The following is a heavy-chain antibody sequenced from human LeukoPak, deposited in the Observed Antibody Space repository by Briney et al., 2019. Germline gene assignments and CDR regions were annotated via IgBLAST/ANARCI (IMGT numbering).Heavy chain of an antibody. CDR3: AKDGVVVVTGYNWFDP. D-gene: IGHD3-22*01. Sequence: SGGSLRLSCAASGFTFSSYGMSWVRQAPGKVLEWVSAISGSGGSTYYADSVKGRFTISRDNSKNTLYLQMNSLRAEDTAVYYCAKDGVVVVTGYNWFDPWGQGTLVTVSS. J-gene: IGHJ5*02. CDR1: GFTFSSYG. CDR2: ISGSGGST. V-gene: IGHV3-23*01.